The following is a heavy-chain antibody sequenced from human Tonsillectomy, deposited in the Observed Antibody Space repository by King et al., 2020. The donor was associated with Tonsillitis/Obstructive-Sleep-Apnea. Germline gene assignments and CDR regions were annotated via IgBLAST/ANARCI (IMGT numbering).Heavy chain of an antibody. CDR2: IYYTGST. J-gene: IGHJ4*02. CDR3: ARQAXDFDX. V-gene: IGHV4-39*01. Sequence: XQLQESGPGLVKPSETLSLTCTVSGGSISSSSYYWGWIRQPPXKGLXWIGXIYYTGSTYYSXXLKSRVTXXVDTSXXQXSLKLSSVTAADTAVYYCARQAXDFDXWGXXXXVTXSX. CDR1: GGSISSSSYY.